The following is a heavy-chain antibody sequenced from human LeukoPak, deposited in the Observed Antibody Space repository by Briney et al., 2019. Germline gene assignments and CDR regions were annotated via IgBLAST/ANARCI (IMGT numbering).Heavy chain of an antibody. V-gene: IGHV4-59*02. CDR3: ARGQRGYFGELSGKNYYHMDV. D-gene: IGHD3-10*01. CDR1: GGSGSSHY. CDR2: IYYTGRT. Sequence: SGTLFLICSVSGGSGSSHYWSGIPHPLRKRLEEREDIYYTGRTNYNPSLQSRVTISIATSQNQCHLKLTSVTAADTAVYYSARGQRGYFGELSGKNYYHMDVWGKGTTVTVS. J-gene: IGHJ6*03.